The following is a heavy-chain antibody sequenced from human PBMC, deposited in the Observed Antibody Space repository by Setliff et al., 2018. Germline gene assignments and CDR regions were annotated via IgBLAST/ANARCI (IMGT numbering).Heavy chain of an antibody. CDR3: ARGRNVAARLLDS. Sequence: SETLSLTCAAYGGTFSDYYWTWIRQTPGKGLEWVGEISHRGSTNYNPSLKSRVTISVDTSRDQFSLKLISMTAADTAVYYCARGRNVAARLLDSWGQGTLVTVSS. J-gene: IGHJ4*02. CDR2: ISHRGST. V-gene: IGHV4-34*01. CDR1: GGTFSDYY. D-gene: IGHD6-6*01.